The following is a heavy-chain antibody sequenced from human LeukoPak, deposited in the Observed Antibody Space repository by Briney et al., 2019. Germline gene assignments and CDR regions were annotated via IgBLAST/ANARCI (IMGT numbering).Heavy chain of an antibody. Sequence: SETLSLTCTVSGGSISSYYWNWIRQPPGKGLEWIGYIYYSGSTNYNPSLKSRVTISVDTSKNQFSLKLSSVTAADTAVNYCARARCPSCTLDYWGQGTLVTVSS. CDR2: IYYSGST. V-gene: IGHV4-59*01. CDR3: ARARCPSCTLDY. J-gene: IGHJ4*02. D-gene: IGHD2-2*01. CDR1: GGSISSYY.